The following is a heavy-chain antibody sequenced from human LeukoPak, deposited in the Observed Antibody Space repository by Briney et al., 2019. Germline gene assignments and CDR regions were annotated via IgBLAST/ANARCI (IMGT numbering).Heavy chain of an antibody. D-gene: IGHD2-15*01. V-gene: IGHV1-2*02. CDR3: ARDGTVVVAATGFDY. Sequence: GASVKVSCKASGYTFTGYYMHWVRQAPGQGLAWMGWINPNSGGTNYAQKFQGRVTMTRDTSISTAYMELSRLRSDDTAVYYCARDGTVVVAATGFDYWGQGTLVTVSS. CDR2: INPNSGGT. CDR1: GYTFTGYY. J-gene: IGHJ4*02.